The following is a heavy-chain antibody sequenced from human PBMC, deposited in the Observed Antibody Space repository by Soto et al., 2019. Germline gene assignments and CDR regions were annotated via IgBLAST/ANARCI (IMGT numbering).Heavy chain of an antibody. D-gene: IGHD2-21*02. CDR2: ISNSGSSS. CDR3: AKGLVAVSGLQWFDP. J-gene: IGHJ5*02. Sequence: GGSLRLSCTASGFTFSRYAMSWVRQAPGKGLEWVSTISNSGSSSYPADSVKGRFTISRDNSKNTLYLQMHSLRGEDTALYHCAKGLVAVSGLQWFDPWGQGTLVTVSS. V-gene: IGHV3-23*01. CDR1: GFTFSRYA.